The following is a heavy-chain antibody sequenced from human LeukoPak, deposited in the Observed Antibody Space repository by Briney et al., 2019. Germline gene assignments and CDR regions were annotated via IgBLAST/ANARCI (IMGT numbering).Heavy chain of an antibody. V-gene: IGHV4-34*01. Sequence: SETLSLTCAVYGGSFSGYYWSWIRQPPGKGLEWIGEINHSGSTNYNPSLKSRVTISVDTSKNQFSLKLSSVTAADTAVYYCAGRTNETGWYKAYYFDYWGRGTLVTVSS. CDR1: GGSFSGYY. CDR2: INHSGST. J-gene: IGHJ4*02. D-gene: IGHD6-19*01. CDR3: AGRTNETGWYKAYYFDY.